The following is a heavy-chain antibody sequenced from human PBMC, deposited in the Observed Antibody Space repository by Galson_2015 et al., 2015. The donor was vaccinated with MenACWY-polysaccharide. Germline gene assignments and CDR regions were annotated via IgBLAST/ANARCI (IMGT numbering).Heavy chain of an antibody. J-gene: IGHJ4*02. D-gene: IGHD1-26*01. Sequence: SLRLSCAASGFTFRSYYMHWVRQVPGKGLVWISRINSSGNSPTYADSVKGRFTSSRDNVKNTLYLQMNSLRAEDTAVYYCARERFSGGDFDYWGQGTLVTVSS. CDR2: INSSGNSP. CDR1: GFTFRSYY. V-gene: IGHV3-74*03. CDR3: ARERFSGGDFDY.